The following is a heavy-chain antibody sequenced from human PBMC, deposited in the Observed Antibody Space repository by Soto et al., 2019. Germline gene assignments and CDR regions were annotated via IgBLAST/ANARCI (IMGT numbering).Heavy chain of an antibody. Sequence: EVQLVESGGGLVKPGGSLRLSCVDSGFPLGGYSRNGARRAPGKGLGWVSSIGVYSIPIFYADPVRGRFTISRDNAKNSLYLQMNSLRAGDTAMYYCVRGGRGYTKDDVFDVWGQGTMVTVSS. CDR3: VRGGRGYTKDDVFDV. V-gene: IGHV3-21*01. D-gene: IGHD2-2*02. J-gene: IGHJ3*01. CDR1: GFPLGGYS. CDR2: IGVYSIPI.